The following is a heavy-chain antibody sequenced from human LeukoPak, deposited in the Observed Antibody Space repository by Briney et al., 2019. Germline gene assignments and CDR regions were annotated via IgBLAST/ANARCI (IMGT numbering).Heavy chain of an antibody. Sequence: SQTLSLTFAISGDSVSSTTTAWNWIRQSPSRGLEWLGSTYYTSKWITDSVVSLNGRIPVTLNTSTHHFSLPLTSVTPEDPAVYYCATGYWAYGMDVWGPGTTVTVSS. J-gene: IGHJ6*02. CDR2: TYYTSKWIT. D-gene: IGHD6-13*01. V-gene: IGHV6-1*01. CDR3: ATGYWAYGMDV. CDR1: GDSVSSTTTA.